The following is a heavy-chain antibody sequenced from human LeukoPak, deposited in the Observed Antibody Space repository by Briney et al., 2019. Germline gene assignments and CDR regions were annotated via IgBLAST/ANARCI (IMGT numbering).Heavy chain of an antibody. J-gene: IGHJ4*02. V-gene: IGHV1-46*01. Sequence: GASVKVSCKASGYTFTSYYMHWVRQAPGQGLEWMGIINPSGGSTSYAQKFQGRVTMTRDTSTSTVYMELSSLRSEDTAVYYCARDTTQLAGIAAANDYWGQGTLVTVSS. CDR3: ARDTTQLAGIAAANDY. D-gene: IGHD6-13*01. CDR1: GYTFTSYY. CDR2: INPSGGST.